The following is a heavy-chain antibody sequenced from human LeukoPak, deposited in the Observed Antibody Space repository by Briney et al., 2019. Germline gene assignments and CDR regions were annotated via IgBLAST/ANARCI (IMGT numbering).Heavy chain of an antibody. CDR1: GFTFSSYG. J-gene: IGHJ3*02. V-gene: IGHV3-33*06. CDR2: IWYDGSNK. Sequence: GRSLRLSCAASGFTFSSYGMHWVRQAPGKGLEWVAVIWYDGSNKYYADSVKGRFTISRDNSKNTLYLQMSSLRAEDTAVYYCAKVGKGLYSYGYHDAFDIWGQGTMVTVSS. CDR3: AKVGKGLYSYGYHDAFDI. D-gene: IGHD5-18*01.